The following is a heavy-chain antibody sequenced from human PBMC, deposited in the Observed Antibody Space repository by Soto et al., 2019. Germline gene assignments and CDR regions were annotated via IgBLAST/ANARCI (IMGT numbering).Heavy chain of an antibody. CDR2: SYWDDDK. Sequence: QITLKESGPTLVKPTQTLTLTCTFSGFSLSTSRGGVGWIRQPPGKALEWLALSYWDDDKRYSPSLKSRLTITKDTSKNQVVLTMTNTDPVGTATYYCVHTSGAGNSACFDYWGQGTLVTVSS. CDR3: VHTSGAGNSACFDY. CDR1: GFSLSTSRGG. D-gene: IGHD6-13*01. V-gene: IGHV2-5*02. J-gene: IGHJ4*02.